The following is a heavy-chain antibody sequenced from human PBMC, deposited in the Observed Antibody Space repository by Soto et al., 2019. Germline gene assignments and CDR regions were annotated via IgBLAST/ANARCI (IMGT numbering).Heavy chain of an antibody. CDR2: ISYDGGTK. Sequence: QVLLVESGGGMVQPGRSLRLSCAASGFTFSSHAMNWVRQAPGKGLEWVAIISYDGGTKYYADSGKGRFTISRDNSKNTVYLQLNSLTVEDTAVYYCARAQSSTVVTSTHFDPWGQGTLVTVSS. J-gene: IGHJ5*02. CDR1: GFTFSSHA. CDR3: ARAQSSTVVTSTHFDP. D-gene: IGHD4-17*01. V-gene: IGHV3-30-3*01.